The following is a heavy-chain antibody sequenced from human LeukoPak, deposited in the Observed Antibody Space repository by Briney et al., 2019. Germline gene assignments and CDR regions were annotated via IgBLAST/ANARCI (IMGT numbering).Heavy chain of an antibody. J-gene: IGHJ4*02. Sequence: PGGSLRLSCAASAFTFSSYSMNWVRQAPGKGLEWVSSISSRSSYIYYADSVKGRFTISRDNAKNSLYLQMNSLRAEDTAVYYCAREQDYYYDSSGYTLWGQGTLVTVSS. CDR2: ISSRSSYI. D-gene: IGHD3-22*01. V-gene: IGHV3-21*01. CDR3: AREQDYYYDSSGYTL. CDR1: AFTFSSYS.